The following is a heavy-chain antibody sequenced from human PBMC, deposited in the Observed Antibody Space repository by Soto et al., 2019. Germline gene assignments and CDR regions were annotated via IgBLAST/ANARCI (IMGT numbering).Heavy chain of an antibody. CDR3: ARAGPYGDYVWFDP. V-gene: IGHV4-39*07. D-gene: IGHD4-17*01. J-gene: IGHJ5*02. CDR1: GGSISSSSYY. Sequence: SETLSLTCTVSGGSISSSSYYWGWIRQPPGKGLEWIGSIYYSGSTNYNPSLKSRVTISVDTSKNQFSLKLSSVTAADTAVYYCARAGPYGDYVWFDPWGQGTLVTVSS. CDR2: IYYSGST.